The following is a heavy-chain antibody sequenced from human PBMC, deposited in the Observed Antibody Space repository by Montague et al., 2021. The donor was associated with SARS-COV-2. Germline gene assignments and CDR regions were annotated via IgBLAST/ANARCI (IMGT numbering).Heavy chain of an antibody. CDR3: ARERWAVGVSFDY. V-gene: IGHV6-1*01. Sequence: CAISGDSVSSNSATRHWIRQSPSRGLEWLGRTYYRSRWSNDYAVSVRSRIIINPDTSTNQFSLQLSSVTPEDTAVYFCARERWAVGVSFDYWGQGTLVTVSS. J-gene: IGHJ4*02. D-gene: IGHD1-26*01. CDR1: GDSVSSNSAT. CDR2: TYYRSRWSN.